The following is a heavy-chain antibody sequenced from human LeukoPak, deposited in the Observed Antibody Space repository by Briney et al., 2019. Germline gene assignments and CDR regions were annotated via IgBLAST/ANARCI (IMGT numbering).Heavy chain of an antibody. CDR1: GFTFSSYA. D-gene: IGHD2-15*01. Sequence: GGSLRLSCAASGFTFSSYAMSWVRQAPGKGLEWVSAISGSGGSTYYADSVKGRFTISRDNSKNTLYLQMNSLRAEDTAVYYCAKDSISSKDYNWFDPWGQGTLVTVSS. CDR2: ISGSGGST. J-gene: IGHJ5*02. V-gene: IGHV3-23*01. CDR3: AKDSISSKDYNWFDP.